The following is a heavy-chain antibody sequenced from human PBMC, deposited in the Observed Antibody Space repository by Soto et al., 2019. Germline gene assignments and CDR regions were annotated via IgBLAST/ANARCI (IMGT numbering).Heavy chain of an antibody. Sequence: EVQLVQSGGGLVQPGGSLRLSCAASGFTFSSYAMSWVRQAPGKGLEWVSAISGSGGSTYYADSVKGRFTISRDNSKNTLYLQMNSLRAEDTAVYYCAKDKSRIFGVVINPFFDYWGQGTLVTVSS. D-gene: IGHD3-3*02. CDR1: GFTFSSYA. CDR3: AKDKSRIFGVVINPFFDY. J-gene: IGHJ4*02. V-gene: IGHV3-23*04. CDR2: ISGSGGST.